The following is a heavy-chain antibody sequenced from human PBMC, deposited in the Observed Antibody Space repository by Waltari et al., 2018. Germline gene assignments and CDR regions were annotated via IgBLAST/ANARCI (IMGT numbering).Heavy chain of an antibody. V-gene: IGHV1-69*13. Sequence: QVQLVQSGAEVKKPGSSVKVSCKASGGPFSSYAISWVRQAPGQGLEWMGRIIPIFGTANYAQKFQGRVTITADKSTSTAYMELSSLRSEDTAVYYCARDPPLRPTTVTTDYWGQGTLVTVSS. CDR3: ARDPPLRPTTVTTDY. CDR1: GGPFSSYA. J-gene: IGHJ4*02. D-gene: IGHD4-4*01. CDR2: IIPIFGTA.